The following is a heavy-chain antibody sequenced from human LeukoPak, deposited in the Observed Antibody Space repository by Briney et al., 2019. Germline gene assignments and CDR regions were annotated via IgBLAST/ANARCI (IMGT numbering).Heavy chain of an antibody. D-gene: IGHD1-26*01. CDR1: GGTFSSYA. CDR2: IIPIFGTA. Sequence: KVSWKASGGTFSSYAISWVRQAPGQGLEWMGGIIPIFGTANYAQKFQGRVTMTTDTSTSTASMELRSLRSDDTAVYYCARLIPQKWELPGKWFDPWGQGTLVTVSS. CDR3: ARLIPQKWELPGKWFDP. J-gene: IGHJ5*02. V-gene: IGHV1-69*05.